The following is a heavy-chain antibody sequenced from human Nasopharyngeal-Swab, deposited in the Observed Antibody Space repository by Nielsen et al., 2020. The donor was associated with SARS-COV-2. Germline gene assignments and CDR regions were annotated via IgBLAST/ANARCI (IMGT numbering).Heavy chain of an antibody. Sequence: APVKVSCKASGYTFTSYGISWVRQAPGQGLEWMGWISAYNGNTNYAQKLQGRVTMTTDTSTSTAYMELRSLRSDDTAVYYCAREFSPYDSSGYSDYWGQGTLVTVSS. D-gene: IGHD3-22*01. J-gene: IGHJ4*02. CDR1: GYTFTSYG. CDR3: AREFSPYDSSGYSDY. CDR2: ISAYNGNT. V-gene: IGHV1-18*01.